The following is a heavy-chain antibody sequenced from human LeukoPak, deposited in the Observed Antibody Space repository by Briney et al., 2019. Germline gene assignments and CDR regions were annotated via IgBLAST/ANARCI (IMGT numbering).Heavy chain of an antibody. CDR2: INPSGSAT. CDR1: RFTFKDYA. J-gene: IGHJ4*02. CDR3: AKALSASSYDY. V-gene: IGHV3-23*01. D-gene: IGHD2-2*01. Sequence: GGSLRLSCAASRFTFKDYAMNWVRQAPGKGLEWVSDINPSGSATYYADSAKGRFTISRDNSKNTLYLQMNSLRAEDTAVYYCAKALSASSYDYWGQGTLVTVSS.